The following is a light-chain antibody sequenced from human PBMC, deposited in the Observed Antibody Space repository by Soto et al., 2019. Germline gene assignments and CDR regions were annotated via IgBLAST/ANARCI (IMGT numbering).Light chain of an antibody. CDR3: NSYAGSNTYV. Sequence: SALAQPPSASGSPGQSVTISCTGTKNDIGVYDFVSWYQHHPGKAPRLIIYEVVQRPSGVPDRFSGSKSGNTASLTVSGLQAAYEADYFCNSYAGSNTYVFGSGTKVAVL. CDR2: EVV. CDR1: KNDIGVYDF. V-gene: IGLV2-8*01. J-gene: IGLJ1*01.